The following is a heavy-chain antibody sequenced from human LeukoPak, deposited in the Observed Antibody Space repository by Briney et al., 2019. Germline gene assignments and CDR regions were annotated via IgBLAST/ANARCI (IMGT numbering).Heavy chain of an antibody. J-gene: IGHJ4*02. CDR3: ATDFGLKLLFDY. D-gene: IGHD2-2*01. CDR1: GYTLTELS. Sequence: ASVKVSCKVSGYTLTELSMHWVRQAPGKGLEWTGGFDPEDGETIYAQKFQGRVTMTEDTSTDTAYMELSGLRSEDTAVYYCATDFGLKLLFDYWGQGTLVTVSS. V-gene: IGHV1-24*01. CDR2: FDPEDGET.